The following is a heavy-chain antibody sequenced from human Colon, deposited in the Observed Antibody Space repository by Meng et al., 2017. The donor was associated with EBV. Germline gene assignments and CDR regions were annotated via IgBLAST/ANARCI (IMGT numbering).Heavy chain of an antibody. V-gene: IGHV4-59*08. Sequence: LKGSGPAPARLSWSLSLTGTVSGGSIGSYYWSWIRQPPGKGLEWIGYIYYSGSTNYNPSLKSRVTISVDTSKNQFSLKLSSVTAADTAVYYCARHFINWFDPWGQGTLVTVSS. CDR1: GGSIGSYY. CDR3: ARHFINWFDP. CDR2: IYYSGST. J-gene: IGHJ5*02.